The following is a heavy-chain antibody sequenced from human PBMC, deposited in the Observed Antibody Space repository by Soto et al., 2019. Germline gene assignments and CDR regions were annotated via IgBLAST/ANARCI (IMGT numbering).Heavy chain of an antibody. CDR1: GYTFTNYG. V-gene: IGHV1-18*01. CDR2: INVYNGKT. Sequence: QVQLVQSGGEVAKPGASVKVSCKASGYTFTNYGINWVRQAPGLGLEWMGWINVYNGKTKYAQKFQARVTMTTDTSTNSVYMELRSLRSDDTAVYYCARGPDPTYFDYWGQGTLVIVSS. CDR3: ARGPDPTYFDY. J-gene: IGHJ4*02.